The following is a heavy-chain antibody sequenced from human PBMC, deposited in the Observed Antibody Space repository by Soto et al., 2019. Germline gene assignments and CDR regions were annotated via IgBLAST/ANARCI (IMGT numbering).Heavy chain of an antibody. D-gene: IGHD2-2*01. CDR1: GFTFSSYG. J-gene: IGHJ4*02. Sequence: VQLVESGGGVVQPGRSLRLSCAASGFTFSSYGMHWVRQAPGKGLEWVAVIWYDGSNKYYADSVKGRFTISRDNSKNTLYLQMNSLRAEDTAVYYCARSSPYPYYFDYWGQGTLVTVSS. CDR3: ARSSPYPYYFDY. V-gene: IGHV3-33*01. CDR2: IWYDGSNK.